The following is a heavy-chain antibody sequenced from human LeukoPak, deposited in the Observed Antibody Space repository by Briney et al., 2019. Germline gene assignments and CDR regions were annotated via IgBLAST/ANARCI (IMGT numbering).Heavy chain of an antibody. Sequence: GGSLRLSCAASGFTVSNNYMNWVRQAPGKGLEWVSVIYSGSSTSYADSVKGRFTISRDNSRNTVSLQMNTLRAEDTAVYYCARGNSYDSSGYPEYFQNWGQGTLVTVSS. CDR1: GFTVSNNY. CDR2: IYSGSST. D-gene: IGHD3-22*01. CDR3: ARGNSYDSSGYPEYFQN. V-gene: IGHV3-66*01. J-gene: IGHJ1*01.